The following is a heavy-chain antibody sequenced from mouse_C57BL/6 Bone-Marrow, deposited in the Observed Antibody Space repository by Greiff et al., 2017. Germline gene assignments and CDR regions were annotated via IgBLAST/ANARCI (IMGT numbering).Heavy chain of an antibody. CDR2: IWGVGST. V-gene: IGHV2-6*01. J-gene: IGHJ1*03. CDR1: GFSFTSYG. CDR3: ARHSGVFDWYFDV. Sequence: QVQLQQSGPGLVAPSQSLSITCTVSGFSFTSYGVDWVRQSPGKGLEWLGVIWGVGSTNYNSALKSRLSISKDNSKSQVFLKMNSLQTDDTAMYYCARHSGVFDWYFDVWGTGTTVTVSS. D-gene: IGHD6-1*01.